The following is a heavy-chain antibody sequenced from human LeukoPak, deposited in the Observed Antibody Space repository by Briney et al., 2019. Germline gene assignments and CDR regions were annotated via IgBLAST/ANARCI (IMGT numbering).Heavy chain of an antibody. Sequence: PGGSLRLSCAGSGFTFSRYNMNWVRQAPGKGLAWVGRIKSKGDGETTDYAAPVKGRFTMSRDDSKATPYLQMNYLEAEDTAVYYCTTDLGLTMIRGVIVSWGQGALVTVSS. CDR1: GFTFSRYN. CDR3: TTDLGLTMIRGVIVS. J-gene: IGHJ4*02. CDR2: IKSKGDGETT. D-gene: IGHD3-10*01. V-gene: IGHV3-15*01.